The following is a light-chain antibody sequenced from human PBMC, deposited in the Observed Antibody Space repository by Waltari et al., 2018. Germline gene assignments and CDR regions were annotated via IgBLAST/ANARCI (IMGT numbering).Light chain of an antibody. CDR3: QQRSSWPWT. J-gene: IGKJ1*01. Sequence: EIVLTQSPATLSLSPGERATLSCRASQSLTRFLAWFQQKPGQAPRLLIYDASHRATGVPARFSGSGSGTEFTLTISSLEPEDFAVYYCQQRSSWPWTFGQGAKVEVK. CDR2: DAS. CDR1: QSLTRF. V-gene: IGKV3-11*01.